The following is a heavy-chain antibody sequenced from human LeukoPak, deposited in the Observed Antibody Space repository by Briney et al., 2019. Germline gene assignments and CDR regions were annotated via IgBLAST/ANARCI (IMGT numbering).Heavy chain of an antibody. CDR2: ISSSSSYI. CDR1: GFTFSSYS. Sequence: GSLRLSCAASGFTFSSYSMNWVRQAPGKGLEWVSSISSSSSYIYYADSVKGRFTISRDNAKNSLYLQMNSLRAEDTAVYYCARDGPTTSMIVVVITNYFDYWGQGTLVTVSS. V-gene: IGHV3-21*01. D-gene: IGHD3-22*01. J-gene: IGHJ4*02. CDR3: ARDGPTTSMIVVVITNYFDY.